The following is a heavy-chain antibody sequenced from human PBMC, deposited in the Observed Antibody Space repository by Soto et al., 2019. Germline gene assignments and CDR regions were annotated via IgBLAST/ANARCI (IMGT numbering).Heavy chain of an antibody. J-gene: IGHJ4*02. Sequence: PGGSLRLSCAASGFTFSSYAMSWVRQAPGKGLEWVSVISGSGVSTYYADFVKGRFTISRDKSKNTLYLQMNSLRAEDTAVYFCAKDMEMTGSCTNGLCWTLDYWGPGTLVTVSS. CDR3: AKDMEMTGSCTNGLCWTLDY. D-gene: IGHD2-8*01. CDR1: GFTFSSYA. CDR2: ISGSGVST. V-gene: IGHV3-23*01.